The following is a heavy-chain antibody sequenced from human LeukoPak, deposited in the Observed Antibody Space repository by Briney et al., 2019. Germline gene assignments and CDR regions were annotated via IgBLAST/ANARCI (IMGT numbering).Heavy chain of an antibody. Sequence: SETLSLTCAVYGGSICGYYWSWIRQGPGMGWEWIGEINHSGSTNYNPSLKSRVTIPVDTSKNQFSLKLSSVTAADTAVYYCARGDYGDYQDAFDIWGQGTMVTVSS. V-gene: IGHV4-34*01. CDR1: GGSICGYY. CDR3: ARGDYGDYQDAFDI. CDR2: INHSGST. D-gene: IGHD4-17*01. J-gene: IGHJ3*02.